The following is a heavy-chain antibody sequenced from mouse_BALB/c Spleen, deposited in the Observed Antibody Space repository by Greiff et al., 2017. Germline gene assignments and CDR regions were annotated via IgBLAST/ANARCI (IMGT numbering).Heavy chain of an antibody. CDR1: GYTFTSYY. D-gene: IGHD1-1*01. V-gene: IGHV1S56*01. J-gene: IGHJ1*01. CDR3: ARSAGSSYDWYFDV. Sequence: QVQLQQSGPELVKPGASVRISCKASGYTFTSYYIHWVKQRPGQGLEWIGWIYPGNVNTKYNEKFKGKATLTADKSSSTAYMQLSSLTSEDSAVYFCARSAGSSYDWYFDVWGAGTTVTVSS. CDR2: IYPGNVNT.